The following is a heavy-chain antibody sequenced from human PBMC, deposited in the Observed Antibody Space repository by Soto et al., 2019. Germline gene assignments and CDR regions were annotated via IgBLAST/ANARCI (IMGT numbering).Heavy chain of an antibody. Sequence: PSETLSLTCTVSGGSISSGGYYWSWIRQHPGKGLEWIGYIYYSGGTYYNPSLKSRVTISVDTSKNQFSLRLNSVTAADTAVYYCARVLVRGVFWFDPWGQGTLVTVSS. CDR1: GGSISSGGYY. CDR2: IYYSGGT. V-gene: IGHV4-31*03. D-gene: IGHD3-10*01. CDR3: ARVLVRGVFWFDP. J-gene: IGHJ5*02.